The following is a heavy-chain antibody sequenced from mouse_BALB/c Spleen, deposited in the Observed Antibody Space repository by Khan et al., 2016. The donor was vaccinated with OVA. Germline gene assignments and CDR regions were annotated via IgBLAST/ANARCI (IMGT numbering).Heavy chain of an antibody. V-gene: IGHV1-85*01. CDR2: IFPGDDST. CDR1: GYTFTSYD. Sequence: QVRLQQSGAELVKPGASVKLSCKASGYTFTSYDINWVRQRPEQGLEWIGWIFPGDDSTKYNEKFKGKATLTSDKSSSTAYMQLSRLTSEDSAVYFCARHCYDGILCWYYDVWGAGPTVTVSS. CDR3: ARHCYDGILCWYYDV. D-gene: IGHD2-1*01. J-gene: IGHJ1*01.